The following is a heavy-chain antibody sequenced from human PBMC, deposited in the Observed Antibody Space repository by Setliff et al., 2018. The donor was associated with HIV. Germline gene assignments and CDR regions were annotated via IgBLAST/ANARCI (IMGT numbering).Heavy chain of an antibody. CDR3: ARHDYYDSGGFYTLYYFDY. Sequence: SETLSLTCTVSDDSIDSSSYYWGWIRQPPGKGLEWIGSIYNSGGTYYNPSLHGRVTISVDTSKNQFSLRLKSVTAADTAVYYCARHDYYDSGGFYTLYYFDYWGPGTRVTVSS. CDR2: IYNSGGT. CDR1: DDSIDSSSYY. J-gene: IGHJ4*02. V-gene: IGHV4-39*01. D-gene: IGHD3-22*01.